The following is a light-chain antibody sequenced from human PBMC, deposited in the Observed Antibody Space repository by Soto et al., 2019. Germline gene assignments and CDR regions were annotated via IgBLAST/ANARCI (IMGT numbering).Light chain of an antibody. CDR2: EVS. V-gene: IGLV2-14*01. CDR1: NSDVGGYNY. Sequence: QSVLTQPASVSGSPGQSITISCTGTNSDVGGYNYVSWYQHHPGKAPKLMIYEVSNRPSGVSNRVSGSKSGNTASLTISGLHAEDEADYYCSSYVSSNIWVFGAGNKLTVL. CDR3: SSYVSSNIWV. J-gene: IGLJ3*02.